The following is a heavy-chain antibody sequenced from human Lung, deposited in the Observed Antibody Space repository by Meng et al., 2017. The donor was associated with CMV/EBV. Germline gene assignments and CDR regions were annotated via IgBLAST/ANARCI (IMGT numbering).Heavy chain of an antibody. D-gene: IGHD2-2*01. Sequence: GGSXRLXXAASGFTFNNYWMTWVRQAPGKGLEWVANIKQDGSEKYYVDSVKGRFTVSRDNAKNSLYLQMNSLRAEDTAVYYCARDAPYCSSTSCYYSYGLDVXGQGXTVTVSS. J-gene: IGHJ6*02. CDR1: GFTFNNYW. CDR3: ARDAPYCSSTSCYYSYGLDV. V-gene: IGHV3-7*01. CDR2: IKQDGSEK.